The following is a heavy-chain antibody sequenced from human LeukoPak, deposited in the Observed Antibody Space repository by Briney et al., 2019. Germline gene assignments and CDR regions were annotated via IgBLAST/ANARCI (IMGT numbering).Heavy chain of an antibody. D-gene: IGHD6-6*01. J-gene: IGHJ6*03. CDR1: GGSFSGYY. V-gene: IGHV4-34*01. CDR2: INHSGST. Sequence: SETLSLTCAVYGGSFSGYYWSWIRQPPGKGLEWIGEINHSGSTNYNPSLKSRVTISVDTSKNQFSLKLSSVTAADTAVYYCARHSSIAARFYYYYYYMDAWGKGTTVTVSS. CDR3: ARHSSIAARFYYYYYYMDA.